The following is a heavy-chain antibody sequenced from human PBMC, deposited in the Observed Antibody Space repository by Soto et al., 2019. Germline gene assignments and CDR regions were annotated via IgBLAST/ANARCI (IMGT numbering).Heavy chain of an antibody. CDR2: ISSSSSYI. Sequence: EVQLVESGGGLVKPGGSLRLSCAASGFTFSSYSMNWVRQAPGKGLEWVSSISSSSSYIYYADSVKGRLTISRDHASHSLYLEMNRLRDEDTAVYYCAKEAGELSTRSFDYWGQGTLVTVSS. CDR1: GFTFSSYS. V-gene: IGHV3-21*01. CDR3: AKEAGELSTRSFDY. J-gene: IGHJ4*02. D-gene: IGHD3-16*02.